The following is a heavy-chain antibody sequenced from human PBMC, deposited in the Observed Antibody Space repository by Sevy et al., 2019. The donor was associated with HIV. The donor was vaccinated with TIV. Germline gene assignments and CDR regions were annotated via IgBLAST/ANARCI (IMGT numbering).Heavy chain of an antibody. V-gene: IGHV3-74*01. Sequence: GGSLRLSCAASGFTFSSYWMHWVRQAPGKGLVWVSRINSDGSSTSYADSVKGRFTISRDKAKNTLYLQMNSLRAEGTAVYYCARVGYCSSTSCLGDAFDIWGQGTMVTVSS. CDR1: GFTFSSYW. CDR3: ARVGYCSSTSCLGDAFDI. D-gene: IGHD2-2*01. CDR2: INSDGSST. J-gene: IGHJ3*02.